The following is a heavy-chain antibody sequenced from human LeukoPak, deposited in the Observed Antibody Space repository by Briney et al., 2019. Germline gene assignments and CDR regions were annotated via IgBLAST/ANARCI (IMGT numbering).Heavy chain of an antibody. D-gene: IGHD5-24*01. CDR2: ISAYNGNT. CDR1: GYTFTSYG. J-gene: IGHJ5*02. CDR3: ASSTNSHWFDP. Sequence: EASVKVSCKASGYTFTSYGISWVRQAPGQGLEWMGWISAYNGNTNYAQKLQGRVTMTTDTSTSTAYMELRSLRSDDTAVYYCASSTNSHWFDPWGQGTLVTVSS. V-gene: IGHV1-18*01.